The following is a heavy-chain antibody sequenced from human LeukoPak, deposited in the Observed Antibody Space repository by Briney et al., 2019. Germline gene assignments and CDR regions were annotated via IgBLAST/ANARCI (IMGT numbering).Heavy chain of an antibody. CDR1: GFTFSFYG. J-gene: IGHJ4*02. D-gene: IGHD3-9*01. V-gene: IGHV3-23*01. CDR3: ARERGSLTGYLSIGY. CDR2: ITGGAVST. Sequence: GGSLRLSCAASGFTFSFYGMSWVRQAPGKGREWVSGITGGAVSTNYADSVKGRFTISRDNSKNTLYLQMNSLRAEDTAVYYCARERGSLTGYLSIGYWGQGTLVTVSS.